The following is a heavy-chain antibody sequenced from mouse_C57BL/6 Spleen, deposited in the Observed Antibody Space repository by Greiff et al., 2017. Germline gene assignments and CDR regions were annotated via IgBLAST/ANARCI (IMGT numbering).Heavy chain of an antibody. Sequence: QVQLQQPGAELVKPGASVKMSCTASGYTFTSYWITWVKQRPGQGLEWIGDIYPGSGSTNYNEKFKSKATLTVDTSSSTAYMQLSSLTSEDSAVYYCARSGGLRRVAMDYWGQGTSVTVSS. CDR1: GYTFTSYW. CDR2: IYPGSGST. V-gene: IGHV1-55*01. J-gene: IGHJ4*01. CDR3: ARSGGLRRVAMDY. D-gene: IGHD2-4*01.